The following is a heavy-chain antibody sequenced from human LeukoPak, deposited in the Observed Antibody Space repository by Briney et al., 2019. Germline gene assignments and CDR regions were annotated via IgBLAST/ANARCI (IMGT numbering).Heavy chain of an antibody. CDR3: ARGGGNSGLDAFDI. CDR1: GFTFSSFE. V-gene: IGHV3-33*08. Sequence: GGSLRLSCAASGFTFSSFEMNWVRQAPGKGLEWVAVIWYDGSQKYYADSVKGRFTTSRDNSKNALYLEMNSLRAEDTSVYYCARGGGNSGLDAFDIWGQGTLVTVSS. J-gene: IGHJ3*02. D-gene: IGHD4-23*01. CDR2: IWYDGSQK.